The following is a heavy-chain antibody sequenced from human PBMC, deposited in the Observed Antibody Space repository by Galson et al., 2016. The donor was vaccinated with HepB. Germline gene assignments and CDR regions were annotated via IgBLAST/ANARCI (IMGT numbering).Heavy chain of an antibody. J-gene: IGHJ4*02. V-gene: IGHV3-21*04. Sequence: SLRLSCAASGFTFSSYSMNWVRQAPGKGLEWVSSISYSSSYMPYADAVKGRFTISRDNAKNSLYLQMNSLGAADTAVYYCASRPGGASVYYGVFDYWGQGALVTVSS. CDR1: GFTFSSYS. CDR2: ISYSSSYM. CDR3: ASRPGGASVYYGVFDY. D-gene: IGHD2-8*02.